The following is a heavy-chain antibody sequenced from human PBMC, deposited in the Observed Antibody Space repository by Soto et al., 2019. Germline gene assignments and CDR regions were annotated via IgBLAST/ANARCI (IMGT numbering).Heavy chain of an antibody. CDR2: IDWDDDK. D-gene: IGHD6-13*01. J-gene: IGHJ5*02. V-gene: IGHV2-70*01. CDR3: ARADVYSSSWLNYGEVWFDP. CDR1: GFSLSTSGMC. Sequence: SGPTLVNPTQTLTLTCTFSGFSLSTSGMCVSWIRQPPGKALEWLALIDWDDDKYYSTSLKTRLTISKDTSKNQVVLTMTNMDPVDTATYYCARADVYSSSWLNYGEVWFDPWGQGTLVTVSS.